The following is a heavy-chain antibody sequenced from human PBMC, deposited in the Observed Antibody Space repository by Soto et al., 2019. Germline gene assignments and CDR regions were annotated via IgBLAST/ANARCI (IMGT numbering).Heavy chain of an antibody. Sequence: QAQLMQSGAEVKKPGSSVRVSCKASGGTFSGYAINWVRQAPGQGLEWMGGIIPLCGKTDYGQKFQDRITIGADESTGTVYMDLRGLRSEDTSVYYCARDPRILPGTTSSGDFKHWGEGTLVSASS. V-gene: IGHV1-69*01. D-gene: IGHD1-1*01. J-gene: IGHJ1*01. CDR1: GGTFSGYA. CDR2: IIPLCGKT. CDR3: ARDPRILPGTTSSGDFKH.